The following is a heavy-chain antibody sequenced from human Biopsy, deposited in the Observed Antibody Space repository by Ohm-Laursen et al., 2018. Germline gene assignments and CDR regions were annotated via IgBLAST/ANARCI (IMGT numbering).Heavy chain of an antibody. V-gene: IGHV4-4*07. Sequence: TLSLTCTVSGDSINSYYWSWIRQPAGQGLEWIGRIYTSGSPNYNLSLESRVTLSVDTSKKQFPLNLSSGTAADTAVYYCARGTGRYYVYGAFDIWGQGTVVTVSS. CDR1: GDSINSYY. J-gene: IGHJ3*02. D-gene: IGHD1-26*01. CDR3: ARGTGRYYVYGAFDI. CDR2: IYTSGSP.